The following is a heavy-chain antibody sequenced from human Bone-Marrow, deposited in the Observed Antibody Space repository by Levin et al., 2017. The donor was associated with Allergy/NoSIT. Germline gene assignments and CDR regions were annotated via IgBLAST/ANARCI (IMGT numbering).Heavy chain of an antibody. V-gene: IGHV3-23*01. D-gene: IGHD1-20*01. Sequence: PGGSLRLSCAASGFTFSSYAMSWVRQAPGKGLEWVSGISTSGGSTYYADSVKGRFTISRDNSKKTLYLQMNSLRAEDTAVYYCAKDLVTETTTPDAFDIRGQGTMVTVSS. CDR2: ISTSGGST. J-gene: IGHJ3*02. CDR1: GFTFSSYA. CDR3: AKDLVTETTTPDAFDI.